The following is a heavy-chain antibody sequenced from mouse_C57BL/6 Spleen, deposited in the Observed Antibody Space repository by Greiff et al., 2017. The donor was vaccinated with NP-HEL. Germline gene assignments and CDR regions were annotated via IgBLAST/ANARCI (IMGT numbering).Heavy chain of an antibody. Sequence: EVKLVESGGDLVKPGGSLKLSCAASGFTFSSYGMSWVRQTPDKRLEWVATISSGGSYTYYPDSVKGRFTISRDNAKNTLYLQMSSLKSEDTAMYYCARQGSSPYWYFDVWGTGTTVTVSS. D-gene: IGHD1-1*01. CDR3: ARQGSSPYWYFDV. J-gene: IGHJ1*03. V-gene: IGHV5-6*01. CDR1: GFTFSSYG. CDR2: ISSGGSYT.